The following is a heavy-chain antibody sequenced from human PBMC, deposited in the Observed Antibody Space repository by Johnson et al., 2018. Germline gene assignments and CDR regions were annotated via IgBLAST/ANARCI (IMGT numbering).Heavy chain of an antibody. Sequence: VQLVESGGGLVQPGGSLRLSCAASGFTVSSNYMSWVRQAPGKGLEWVSVIYSGGSTYYADSVKGRFTISRDDSKNTLYLEMNSLRAEDTAVYYCARDMYDNSAYYFDYWGQGTLVTVSS. D-gene: IGHD3-22*01. CDR2: IYSGGST. CDR3: ARDMYDNSAYYFDY. CDR1: GFTVSSNY. V-gene: IGHV3-66*01. J-gene: IGHJ4*02.